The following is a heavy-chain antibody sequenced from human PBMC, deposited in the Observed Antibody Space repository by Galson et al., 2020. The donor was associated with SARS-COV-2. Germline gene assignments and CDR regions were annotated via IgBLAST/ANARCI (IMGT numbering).Heavy chain of an antibody. D-gene: IGHD5-18*01. CDR2: IKQDGSEK. V-gene: IGHV3-7*01. Sequence: QLGESLKIPCAASGFTFSSYWMSWVRQAPGKGLEWVANIKQDGSEKYYVDSVKGRFTISRDNAKNSLYLQMNSLRAEDTAVYYCSRDYLGYSDGSDYWGQGTLVTVSS. CDR3: SRDYLGYSDGSDY. J-gene: IGHJ4*02. CDR1: GFTFSSYW.